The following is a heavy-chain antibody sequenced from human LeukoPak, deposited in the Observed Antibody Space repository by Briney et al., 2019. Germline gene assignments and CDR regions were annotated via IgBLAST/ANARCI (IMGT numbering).Heavy chain of an antibody. J-gene: IGHJ4*02. CDR2: INHSGST. Sequence: SETLSLTCAVYGGSFSSYYWSWIRQPPGRGLEWIGEINHSGSTNYNPSLKSRVTISVDTSKNQFSLKLSSVTAADTAVYYCARGRSRMPRDYWGQGTLVTVSS. D-gene: IGHD2-2*01. CDR3: ARGRSRMPRDY. CDR1: GGSFSSYY. V-gene: IGHV4-34*01.